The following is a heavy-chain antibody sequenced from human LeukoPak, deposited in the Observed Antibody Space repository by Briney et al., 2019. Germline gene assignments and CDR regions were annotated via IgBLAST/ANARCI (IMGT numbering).Heavy chain of an antibody. D-gene: IGHD6-6*01. Sequence: SETLSLTCTVSGASISSYYWSWIRQPPGKGLEWIGYIYYSGSTNYNPSLKSRVTISIDTSKNQFSLKLRSVTAADTAVYYCARGGGQMGKPLDLDCWGQGTLVTVSS. CDR1: GASISSYY. J-gene: IGHJ4*02. CDR3: ARGGGQMGKPLDLDC. V-gene: IGHV4-59*01. CDR2: IYYSGST.